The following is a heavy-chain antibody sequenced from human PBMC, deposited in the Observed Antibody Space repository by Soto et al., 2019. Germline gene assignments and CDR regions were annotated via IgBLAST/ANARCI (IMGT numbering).Heavy chain of an antibody. CDR3: ARGGLWGVPAANAWWFDP. J-gene: IGHJ5*02. Sequence: PSETLSLTCAVYGGSFSGYYWSWIRQPPGKGLEWIGEINHSGSTNYNPSLKSRVTISVDTSKNQFSLKLSSVTAADTAVYYCARGGLWGVPAANAWWFDPWGQGTLVTVSS. CDR2: INHSGST. D-gene: IGHD2-2*01. V-gene: IGHV4-34*01. CDR1: GGSFSGYY.